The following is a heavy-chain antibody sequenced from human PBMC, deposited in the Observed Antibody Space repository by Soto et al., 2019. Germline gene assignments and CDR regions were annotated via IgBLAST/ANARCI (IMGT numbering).Heavy chain of an antibody. CDR3: ARANTMVRGVIIPY. Sequence: QVQLVQSGAEVKKPGSSVKVSCKASGGTFSSYAISWVRQAPGQGLEWMGGIIPIFGTANYAQKFQGRVTXXAXEXXSTAYMELSSLRSEDTAVYYCARANTMVRGVIIPYWGQGTLVTVSS. CDR1: GGTFSSYA. D-gene: IGHD3-10*01. CDR2: IIPIFGTA. V-gene: IGHV1-69*12. J-gene: IGHJ4*02.